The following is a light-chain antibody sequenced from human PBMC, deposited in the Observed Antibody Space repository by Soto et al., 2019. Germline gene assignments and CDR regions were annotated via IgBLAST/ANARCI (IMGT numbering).Light chain of an antibody. Sequence: QSALTQPASVSGSPGQSITISCTGTSSDVGDYNYVSWYQQHPGKAPKLMIYEVSNRPSGVSNRFSGSKSGNTASLTISGLQAEDEADYYCSSYTSCSTYVFGTGTKLTVL. CDR3: SSYTSCSTYV. V-gene: IGLV2-14*01. CDR1: SSDVGDYNY. CDR2: EVS. J-gene: IGLJ1*01.